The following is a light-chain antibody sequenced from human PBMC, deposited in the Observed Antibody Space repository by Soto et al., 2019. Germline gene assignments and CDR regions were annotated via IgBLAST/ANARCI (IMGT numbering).Light chain of an antibody. J-gene: IGKJ1*01. CDR2: ASS. CDR1: QTVKTY. V-gene: IGKV1-39*01. CDR3: QQTSTTPRT. Sequence: DVQMTQSPSSLSASVGDSVTITCRSSQTVKTYLNWYQHKPGKAPQLLIYASSRLQTGVASRFSGSGSGTYYSLTISSLQPEDFETYYCQQTSTTPRTFGQGTKVEIK.